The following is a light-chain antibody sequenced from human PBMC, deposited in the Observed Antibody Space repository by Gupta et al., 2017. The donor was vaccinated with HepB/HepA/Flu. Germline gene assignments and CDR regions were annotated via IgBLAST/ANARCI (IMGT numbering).Light chain of an antibody. Sequence: SYELTQPLSVPVPPGQTATITCSGNKSGDRYASWYQQKPGQSPMLVIYHDAKRPSGVSARFSGSNSATTATLTIIETQALDEADYYCQAWDTSTYVVFGGGTKLTVL. J-gene: IGLJ2*01. V-gene: IGLV3-1*01. CDR2: HDA. CDR1: KSGDRY. CDR3: QAWDTSTYVV.